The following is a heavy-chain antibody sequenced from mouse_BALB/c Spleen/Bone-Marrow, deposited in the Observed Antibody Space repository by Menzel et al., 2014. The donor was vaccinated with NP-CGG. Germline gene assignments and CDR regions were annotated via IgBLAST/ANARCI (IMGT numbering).Heavy chain of an antibody. CDR1: GYTFTSFW. CDR2: INPSTGYT. CDR3: ARSGGNYDYAMDY. J-gene: IGHJ4*01. Sequence: VQLQQSGAELAKPGASVKMSCKASGYTFTSFWMHWVKQRPGQGLEWIGYINPSTGYTDYNQKFKDKATLTADKSSSTAYMQLSSLTSEDSAVYYCARSGGNYDYAMDYWGQGTSGTVSS. D-gene: IGHD2-1*01. V-gene: IGHV1-7*01.